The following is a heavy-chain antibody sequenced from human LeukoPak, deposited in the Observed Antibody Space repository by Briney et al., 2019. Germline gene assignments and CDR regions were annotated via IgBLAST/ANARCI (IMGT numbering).Heavy chain of an antibody. CDR3: ARIPAYCSSTSCPID. CDR1: GFSLSTSGMC. D-gene: IGHD2-2*01. Sequence: SGPALVKPTQSLTLTCTFSGFSLSTSGMCVSWIRQPPGKALEWLARIDWDDDKYYSTSLKTRLTISKDTSKNQVVLTMTNMDPVDTATYYCARIPAYCSSTSCPIDWGQGTLVTVSS. V-gene: IGHV2-70*11. J-gene: IGHJ4*02. CDR2: IDWDDDK.